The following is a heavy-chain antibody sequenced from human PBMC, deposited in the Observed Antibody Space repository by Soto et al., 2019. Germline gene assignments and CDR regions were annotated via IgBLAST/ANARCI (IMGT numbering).Heavy chain of an antibody. J-gene: IGHJ4*02. CDR3: ARELNSGPDY. D-gene: IGHD1-26*01. V-gene: IGHV3-7*03. CDR1: GFTFSSYW. Sequence: PGGSLRLSCAASGFTFSSYWMSWVRQAPGKGLEWVANVKQDGSEKYYVDSVKGRFTISRDNAKNSVYLQMNSLRVEDTAVYHCARELNSGPDYWGQGTLVTVSS. CDR2: VKQDGSEK.